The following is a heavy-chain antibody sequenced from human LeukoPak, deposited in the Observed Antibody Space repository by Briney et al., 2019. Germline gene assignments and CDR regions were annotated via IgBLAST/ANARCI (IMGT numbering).Heavy chain of an antibody. CDR1: GGSISSHY. CDR2: IYHSGTT. CDR3: ARIQSSTSPFDY. D-gene: IGHD2-2*01. Sequence: SETPSLTCTVSGGSISSHYWSWIRQPPGKRLEWIGYIYHSGTTTYNPSLESRVTISVDTPKNQFSLRLTSVTAADTAVYYCARIQSSTSPFDYWGQGTLVTVSS. V-gene: IGHV4-59*11. J-gene: IGHJ4*02.